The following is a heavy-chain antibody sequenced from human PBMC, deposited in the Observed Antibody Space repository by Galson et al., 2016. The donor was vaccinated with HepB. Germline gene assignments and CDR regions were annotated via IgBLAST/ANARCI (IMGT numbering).Heavy chain of an antibody. CDR3: ARGMLPLEGVRFDP. D-gene: IGHD3-10*01. V-gene: IGHV2-70*20. J-gene: IGHJ5*02. Sequence: PALVKPTQTLTLTCTFSGFSLSSAGMCVSWVRQPPGKALEWLALIDWDEEKYYSTSLKTRLTISKDPSKNQVVLRMTNMDPVDTATYYCARGMLPLEGVRFDPWGQGTLVIVSS. CDR1: GFSLSSAGMC. CDR2: IDWDEEK.